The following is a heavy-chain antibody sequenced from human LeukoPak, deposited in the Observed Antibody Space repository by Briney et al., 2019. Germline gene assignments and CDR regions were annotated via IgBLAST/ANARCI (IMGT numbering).Heavy chain of an antibody. J-gene: IGHJ4*02. V-gene: IGHV4-34*01. D-gene: IGHD3-10*01. Sequence: SETLSLTCANYGGSFSGYYWSWIRQPPGKGLEWIGEINHSGSTNYNPSLKSRVTISVDTSKNQFSLKLSSVTAADTAVYYCARGLDRGNDYWGQGTLVTVSS. CDR2: INHSGST. CDR3: ARGLDRGNDY. CDR1: GGSFSGYY.